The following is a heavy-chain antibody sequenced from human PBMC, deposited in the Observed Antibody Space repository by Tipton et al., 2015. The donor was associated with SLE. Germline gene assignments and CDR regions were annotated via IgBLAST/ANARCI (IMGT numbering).Heavy chain of an antibody. D-gene: IGHD4-23*01. V-gene: IGHV3-11*04. CDR2: PSSGGSTI. Sequence: SLRLSCAASGFTLSDYYMSWIRQAPGKGLEWVSYPSSGGSTIYYRDSVKGRFTISRDSAKNSLYLQMNSLRAEDTAVYYCARDYRGWYGGVVNWYDTWGQGTLVTVSS. J-gene: IGHJ5*02. CDR1: GFTLSDYY. CDR3: ARDYRGWYGGVVNWYDT.